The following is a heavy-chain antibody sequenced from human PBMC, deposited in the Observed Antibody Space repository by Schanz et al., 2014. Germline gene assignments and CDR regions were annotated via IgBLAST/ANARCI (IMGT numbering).Heavy chain of an antibody. Sequence: EVQLAESGGGLVQPGGSLRLSCAASGFTFSSHWMHWVRQDPGKGLVWVARINSVGSNTDYADSVKGRFTISRDSSKNTLYLQMKSLRAEDTAVYYCAKGRFGELSAFDIWGQGTMVTVSS. D-gene: IGHD3-10*01. V-gene: IGHV3-74*02. CDR1: GFTFSSHW. J-gene: IGHJ3*02. CDR2: INSVGSNT. CDR3: AKGRFGELSAFDI.